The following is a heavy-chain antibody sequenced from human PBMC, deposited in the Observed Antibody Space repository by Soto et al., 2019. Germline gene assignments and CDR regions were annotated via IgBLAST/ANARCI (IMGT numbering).Heavy chain of an antibody. J-gene: IGHJ4*02. CDR3: ASQLGIWYPFDY. D-gene: IGHD7-27*01. CDR2: INAGNGNT. Sequence: ASVKVSCKASGYTFTSYAMHWVRQAPGQRLEWMGWINAGNGNTKYSQKLQGRVTITRDTSASTAYMELSSLRSEDTAVYYCASQLGIWYPFDYWGQGTLVTVSS. CDR1: GYTFTSYA. V-gene: IGHV1-3*01.